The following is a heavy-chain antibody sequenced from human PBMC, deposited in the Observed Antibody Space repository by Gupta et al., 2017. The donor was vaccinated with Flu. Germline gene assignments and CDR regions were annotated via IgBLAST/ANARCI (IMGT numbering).Heavy chain of an antibody. CDR2: ISYDGSNK. Sequence: GFTFSSYGMHWVRQAPGKGLEWVAVISYDGSNKYYADSVKGRFTISRDNSKNTLYLQMNSLRAEDTAVYYCAKGFGGSYYAPYYFDYWGQGTLVTVSS. CDR1: GFTFSSYG. D-gene: IGHD1-26*01. J-gene: IGHJ4*02. V-gene: IGHV3-30*18. CDR3: AKGFGGSYYAPYYFDY.